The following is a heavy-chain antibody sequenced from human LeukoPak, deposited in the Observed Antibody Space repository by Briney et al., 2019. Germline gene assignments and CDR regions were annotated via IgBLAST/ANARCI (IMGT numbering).Heavy chain of an antibody. V-gene: IGHV1-2*02. CDR2: INPSSGGT. CDR1: GYTFTGYY. CDR3: ARDPPIGGADVFDI. D-gene: IGHD3-10*01. Sequence: ASLKVSCRAAGYTFTGYYMHWVRQAAGQGLEWMGWINPSSGGTNYAQKFQGRVTMTRDTSISTAYMELSRLTSDDTAVYYCARDPPIGGADVFDIWGQGTMVTVSS. J-gene: IGHJ3*02.